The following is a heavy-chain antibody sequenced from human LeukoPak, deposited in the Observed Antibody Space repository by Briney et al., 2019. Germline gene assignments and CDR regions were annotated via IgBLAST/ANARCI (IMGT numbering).Heavy chain of an antibody. D-gene: IGHD3-9*01. CDR2: IYYSGST. CDR1: GGSISSGGYY. CDR3: AARYRHYDILTGYYPD. V-gene: IGHV4-31*03. Sequence: SQTLSLTCTVSGGSISSGGYYWSWIRQHPGKGLEWIGYIYYSGSTYYNPSLKSRVTISVDTSKNQFSLKLSSVTAADTAVYYCAARYRHYDILTGYYPDWGQGTLVTVSS. J-gene: IGHJ4*02.